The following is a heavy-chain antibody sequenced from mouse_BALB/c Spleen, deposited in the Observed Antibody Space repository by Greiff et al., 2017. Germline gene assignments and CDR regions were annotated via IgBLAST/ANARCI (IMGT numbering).Heavy chain of an antibody. CDR1: GYTFTDYA. J-gene: IGHJ4*01. CDR2: ISTYYGDA. CDR3: ARSGRENYAMDY. Sequence: VQLQESGAELVRPGVSVKISCKGSGYTFTDYAMHWVKQSHAKSLEWIGVISTYYGDASYNQKFKGKATMTVDKSSSTAYMELARLTSEDSAIYYCARSGRENYAMDYWGQGTSVTVSS. V-gene: IGHV1S137*01. D-gene: IGHD1-1*01.